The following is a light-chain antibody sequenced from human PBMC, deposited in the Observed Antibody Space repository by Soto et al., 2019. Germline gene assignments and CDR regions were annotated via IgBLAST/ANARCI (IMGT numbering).Light chain of an antibody. J-gene: IGLJ1*01. CDR2: EGT. CDR1: SSNIGASFD. CDR3: CSYAGSSTPCV. V-gene: IGLV2-23*01. Sequence: QSVLTQPPSVSGAPGQRVTISCTGSSSNIGASFDVHWYQQHPDKAPKLMIYEGTKRPSGVSIRFSGSKSGNTASLTISGLQAEDEADYYCCSYAGSSTPCVSGSGTKVTVL.